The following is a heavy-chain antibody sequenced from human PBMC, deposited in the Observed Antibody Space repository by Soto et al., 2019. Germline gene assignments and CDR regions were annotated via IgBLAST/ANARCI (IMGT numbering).Heavy chain of an antibody. V-gene: IGHV4-59*01. Sequence: SETLSLTCTVSGGSISSYYWSWIRQPPGKGLEWIGYIYYSGSTNYNPSLKSRVTISVDTSKNQFSLKLSSVTAADTAVYYCARDGYSYGTNNWFDPWGQGTLVTVSS. CDR1: GGSISSYY. CDR3: ARDGYSYGTNNWFDP. J-gene: IGHJ5*02. CDR2: IYYSGST. D-gene: IGHD5-18*01.